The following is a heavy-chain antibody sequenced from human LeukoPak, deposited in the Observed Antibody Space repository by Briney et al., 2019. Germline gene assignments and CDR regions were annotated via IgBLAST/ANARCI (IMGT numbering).Heavy chain of an antibody. CDR3: ARDGGYCSSASCYKYFDY. Sequence: GASVKVSCKASGGTFSSFAISWVRQAPGQGLEWMGRIIPIFGIANYARKFQDRVTITADRSTSTAYMELSSLRSEDTAVYYCARDGGYCSSASCYKYFDYWGQGTLVTVSS. CDR1: GGTFSSFA. D-gene: IGHD2-2*02. CDR2: IIPIFGIA. V-gene: IGHV1-69*04. J-gene: IGHJ4*02.